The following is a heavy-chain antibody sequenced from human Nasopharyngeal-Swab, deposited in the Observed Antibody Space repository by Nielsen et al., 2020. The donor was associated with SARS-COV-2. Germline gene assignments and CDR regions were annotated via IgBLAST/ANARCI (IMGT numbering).Heavy chain of an antibody. CDR1: GFTFDDYA. V-gene: IGHV3-9*01. D-gene: IGHD3-10*01. J-gene: IGHJ2*01. Sequence: SLKISCAASGFTFDDYAMHWVRQTPGKGLEWVSGITWNSGIIGYADSVKGRFTISRDNGKKSLYLQMNSLRPEDTAFYYCAKRESYWYFDLWGRGTLVSVSS. CDR3: AKRESYWYFDL. CDR2: ITWNSGII.